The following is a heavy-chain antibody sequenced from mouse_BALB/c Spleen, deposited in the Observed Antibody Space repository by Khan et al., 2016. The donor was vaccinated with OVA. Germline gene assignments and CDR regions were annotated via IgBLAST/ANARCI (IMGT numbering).Heavy chain of an antibody. CDR3: ARGGSSGPAWFTY. V-gene: IGHV3-6*02. CDR2: IRYDGNT. CDR1: GYSITNGYF. D-gene: IGHD3-1*01. Sequence: EVQLQESGPGLVKPSQSLSLTCSVTGYSITNGYFWNWIRQFPGNNLEWMGYIRYDGNTNYNPSLKNRISITRDTSKNQFFLNLNSVTPEDPATYYGARGGSSGPAWFTYWGQGTLGTVSA. J-gene: IGHJ3*01.